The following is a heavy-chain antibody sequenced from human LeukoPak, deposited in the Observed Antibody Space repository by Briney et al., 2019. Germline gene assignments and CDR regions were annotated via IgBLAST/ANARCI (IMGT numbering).Heavy chain of an antibody. V-gene: IGHV3-7*01. J-gene: IGHJ4*02. CDR1: GFTFSHYW. CDR2: INQDASEK. Sequence: GGSLRLSCAASGFTFSHYWMSWARQAPGKGLEWVANINQDASEKYYVDSVDGRFTISRDNSKNTLYLQMNSLRAEDTAVYYCARDGGWNFDYWGQGTLVTVSS. D-gene: IGHD3-16*01. CDR3: ARDGGWNFDY.